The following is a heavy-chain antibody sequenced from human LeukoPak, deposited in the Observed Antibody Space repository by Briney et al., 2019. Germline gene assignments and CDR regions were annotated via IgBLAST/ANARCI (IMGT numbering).Heavy chain of an antibody. J-gene: IGHJ3*02. V-gene: IGHV5-51*01. CDR2: IYPGDSDT. CDR3: ARSNTGYSSGWADAFDI. CDR1: GYSFTSYW. D-gene: IGHD6-19*01. Sequence: GESLKISCKGSGYSFTSYWIGWVRQMPGKGLEWMGIIYPGDSDTRYSPSFQGQVTISADKSIGTAYLQWSSLKASDTAMYYCARSNTGYSSGWADAFDIWGQGTMVTVSS.